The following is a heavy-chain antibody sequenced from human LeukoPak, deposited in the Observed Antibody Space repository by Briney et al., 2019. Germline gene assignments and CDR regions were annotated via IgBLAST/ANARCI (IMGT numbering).Heavy chain of an antibody. J-gene: IGHJ3*02. CDR2: TNLDESEK. CDR1: GFTFSDYW. Sequence: GGSLRLSCAASGFTFSDYWMSWLRQAPGKGLEWVASTNLDESEKSYVDSVKGRFTISRDNAKTSLYLQMNSLRAEDTAVYYCARGRTHRYYYDSSGYYGGAFDIWGQGTMVTVSS. D-gene: IGHD3-22*01. CDR3: ARGRTHRYYYDSSGYYGGAFDI. V-gene: IGHV3-7*01.